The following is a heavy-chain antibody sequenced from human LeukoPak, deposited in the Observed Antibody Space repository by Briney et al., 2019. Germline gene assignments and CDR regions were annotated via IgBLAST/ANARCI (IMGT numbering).Heavy chain of an antibody. CDR1: GCTFSSYE. Sequence: GGSLRLSCAASGCTFSSYEMNWVRQAPGKGLEWVSYISSSGSTIYYADSVKGRFTISRDNAKNSLYLQMNSLRAEDTAVYYCARGEQQLVPFDYWGQGTLVTVSS. J-gene: IGHJ4*02. D-gene: IGHD6-13*01. V-gene: IGHV3-48*03. CDR3: ARGEQQLVPFDY. CDR2: ISSSGSTI.